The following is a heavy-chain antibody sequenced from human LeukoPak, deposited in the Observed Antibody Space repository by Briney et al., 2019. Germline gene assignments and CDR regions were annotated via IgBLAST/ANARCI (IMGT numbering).Heavy chain of an antibody. CDR2: INHSGST. Sequence: SETLSLTCAVYGGSFSGYYWSWIRQPPGKGLEWIGEINHSGSTNYNPSLKSRVTISVDTSKNQLSLKLSSVTAADTAVYYCARGSYCSSTSCYLFDYWGQGTLVTVSS. V-gene: IGHV4-34*01. D-gene: IGHD2-2*01. CDR3: ARGSYCSSTSCYLFDY. CDR1: GGSFSGYY. J-gene: IGHJ4*02.